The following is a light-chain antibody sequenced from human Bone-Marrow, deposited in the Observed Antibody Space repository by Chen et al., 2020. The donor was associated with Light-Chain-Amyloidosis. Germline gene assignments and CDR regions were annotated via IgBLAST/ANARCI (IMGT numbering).Light chain of an antibody. V-gene: IGLV2-11*01. Sequence: QSALTQPRSVSGSPGQSITISCTGTSGDVGGYYFVSWYQQHPGKAPQLIIYDVSKRPPGVPYRFSGSKSGSTASLTVHGLQAEDEADYYCSSYAGSYTWVFGGGTKLTVL. CDR3: SSYAGSYTWV. CDR2: DVS. CDR1: SGDVGGYYF. J-gene: IGLJ3*02.